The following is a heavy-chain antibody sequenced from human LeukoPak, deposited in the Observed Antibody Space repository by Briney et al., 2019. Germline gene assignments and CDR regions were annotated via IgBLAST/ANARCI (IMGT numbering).Heavy chain of an antibody. Sequence: PSETLSLTCAVYGGSFSGYYWSWIRQPPGKGLEWIGEINHSGSTNYNPSLKSRVTISVDTSKNQFSLKLSSVTAADTAVYYCARGNYDILTGYLYWGLGTLVTVSS. CDR1: GGSFSGYY. V-gene: IGHV4-34*01. J-gene: IGHJ4*02. D-gene: IGHD3-9*01. CDR2: INHSGST. CDR3: ARGNYDILTGYLY.